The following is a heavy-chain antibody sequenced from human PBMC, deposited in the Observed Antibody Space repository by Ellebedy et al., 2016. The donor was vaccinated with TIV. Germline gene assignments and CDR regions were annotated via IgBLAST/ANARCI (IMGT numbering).Heavy chain of an antibody. CDR2: IYYSGST. V-gene: IGHV4-59*12. J-gene: IGHJ5*02. Sequence: GSLRLXCTVSGGSISSYYWSWIRQPPGKGLEWIGYIYYSGSTNYNPSLKSRVTISVDTSKNQFSLKLSSVTAADTAVYYCARGVARWTLGRYNWFNPWGQGTLVTVSS. CDR1: GGSISSYY. CDR3: ARGVARWTLGRYNWFNP. D-gene: IGHD3/OR15-3a*01.